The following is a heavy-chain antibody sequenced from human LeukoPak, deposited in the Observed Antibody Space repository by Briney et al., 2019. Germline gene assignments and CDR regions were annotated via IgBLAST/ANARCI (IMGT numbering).Heavy chain of an antibody. CDR1: GFTFSSYS. J-gene: IGHJ4*02. CDR2: ISSSSRYI. V-gene: IGHV3-21*01. CDR3: ARAGAETDPDY. Sequence: GGSLRLSCAASGFTFSSYSMNWVRQAPGKGLEWVSSISSSSRYINYAASVKGRFTISRDNAKNSLYLQMNSLRAEDTALYYCARAGAETDPDYWGRGTLVTVSS.